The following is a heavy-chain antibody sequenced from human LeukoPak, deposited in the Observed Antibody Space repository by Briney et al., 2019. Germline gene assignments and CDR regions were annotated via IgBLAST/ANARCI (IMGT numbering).Heavy chain of an antibody. CDR3: ARLQYYYDSNGYYSPYYFDY. J-gene: IGHJ4*02. CDR2: NYYSGST. Sequence: SETLSLTCTVSGDSISSSSYYWGWIRQPPGKGLEWIGNNYYSGSTYYNPSLRSRLTISLDTSKNQFSLTLSSVTAADTAVYYCARLQYYYDSNGYYSPYYFDYWGQGTVVTVSS. CDR1: GDSISSSSYY. D-gene: IGHD3-22*01. V-gene: IGHV4-39*01.